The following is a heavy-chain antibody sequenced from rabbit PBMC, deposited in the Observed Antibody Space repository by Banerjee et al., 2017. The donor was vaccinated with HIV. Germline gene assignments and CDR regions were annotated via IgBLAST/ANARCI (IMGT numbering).Heavy chain of an antibody. V-gene: IGHV1S45*01. Sequence: QEQLVESGGGLVKPGASLTLTCTASGFSFSSGYDMCWVRQAPGKGLECIAYIYSGSSGNTYYASWAKGRFTISKTSSTTVTLQMTSLTAADTATYFCARRDYGSSTYYDLWGQGTLVTVS. D-gene: IGHD8-1*01. CDR2: IYSGSSGNT. J-gene: IGHJ3*01. CDR3: ARRDYGSSTYYDL. CDR1: GFSFSSGYD.